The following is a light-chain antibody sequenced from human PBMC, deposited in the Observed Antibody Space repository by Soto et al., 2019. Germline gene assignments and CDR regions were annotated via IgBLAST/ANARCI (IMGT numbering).Light chain of an antibody. CDR1: NSNIGSDF. Sequence: QLVLTQPPSASGTPGQKVTISCSGSNSNIGSDFVFWFQQLPGTAPILLIYRNNQRPSGVPDRFSGSKSGTSASLAISGLRSEDEADYYCVSWDARLSAWVFGGGTKLTVL. CDR2: RNN. V-gene: IGLV1-47*01. CDR3: VSWDARLSAWV. J-gene: IGLJ3*02.